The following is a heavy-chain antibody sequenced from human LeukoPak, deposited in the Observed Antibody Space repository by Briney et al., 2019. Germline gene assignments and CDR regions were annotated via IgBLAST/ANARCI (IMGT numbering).Heavy chain of an antibody. CDR2: IYYSGST. CDR3: ATISYGSDGMDV. J-gene: IGHJ6*02. Sequence: WARQAPGKGLEWIGSIYYSGSTYYNPSLKSRVTISVDTSKYQFSLKLGSVTAADTAVYYCATISYGSDGMDVWGQGTTVIVSS. V-gene: IGHV4-39*01. D-gene: IGHD3-10*01.